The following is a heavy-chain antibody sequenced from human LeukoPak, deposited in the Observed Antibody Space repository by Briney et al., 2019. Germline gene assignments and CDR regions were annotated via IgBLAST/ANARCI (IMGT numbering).Heavy chain of an antibody. CDR3: ARGMLTPGHPYFDY. Sequence: GGSLRLSCAVSGFTFRSYSMNWVRQAPGKGLEWVSSISSSSNYIYYADSVKGRSTISRDNAKDSLYLQMNSLRAEDTAVYYCARGMLTPGHPYFDYWGQGTLVTVSS. D-gene: IGHD3-10*02. CDR2: ISSSSNYI. J-gene: IGHJ4*02. CDR1: GFTFRSYS. V-gene: IGHV3-21*01.